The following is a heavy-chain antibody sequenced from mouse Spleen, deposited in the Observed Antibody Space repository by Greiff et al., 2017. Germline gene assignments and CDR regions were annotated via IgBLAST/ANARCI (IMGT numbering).Heavy chain of an antibody. D-gene: IGHD2-1*01. CDR2: ISSGGSYT. V-gene: IGHV5-9-1*01. CDR3: ARLKGNYHFDY. CDR1: GFTFSSYA. J-gene: IGHJ2*01. Sequence: EVKVVESGGGLVKPGGSLKLSCAASGFTFSSYAMSWVRQTPEKRLEWVATISSGGSYTYYPDSVKGRFTISRDNAKNTLYLQMSSLRAEDTAMYYCARLKGNYHFDYWGQGTTLTVSS.